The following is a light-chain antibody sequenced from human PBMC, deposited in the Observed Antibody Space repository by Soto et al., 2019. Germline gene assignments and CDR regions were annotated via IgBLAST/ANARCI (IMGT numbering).Light chain of an antibody. Sequence: EIVLTQSPGTLSLSPGERATLSCRASQSVSSNHLAWYQQKPGQAPRLLIYGASTRASGIPDRFSGSGSGTDFTLTISRLEPEDFATYYCQQSYNAPRTFGQGTRLEIE. CDR3: QQSYNAPRT. CDR2: GAS. J-gene: IGKJ2*01. V-gene: IGKV3-20*01. CDR1: QSVSSNH.